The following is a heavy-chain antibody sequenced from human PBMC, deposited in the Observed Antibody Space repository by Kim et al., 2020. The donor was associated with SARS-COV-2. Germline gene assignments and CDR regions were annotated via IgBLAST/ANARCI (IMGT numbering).Heavy chain of an antibody. Sequence: GGSLRLSCAASGFTFSSYAMSWVRQAPGKGLEWVSAISGSGGSTYYADSVKGRFTISRDNSKNTLYLQMNSLRAEDTAVYYCAKELAGVAAAGTPFDYWGQGTLVTVSS. J-gene: IGHJ4*02. D-gene: IGHD6-13*01. V-gene: IGHV3-23*01. CDR2: ISGSGGST. CDR1: GFTFSSYA. CDR3: AKELAGVAAAGTPFDY.